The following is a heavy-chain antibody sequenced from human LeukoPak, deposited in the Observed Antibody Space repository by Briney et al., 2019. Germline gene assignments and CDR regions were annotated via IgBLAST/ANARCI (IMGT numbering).Heavy chain of an antibody. CDR2: INHSGST. CDR1: GGSFSGYY. V-gene: IGHV4-34*01. CDR3: ARGGDGYNSRLLMWY. J-gene: IGHJ4*02. D-gene: IGHD5-24*01. Sequence: SETLSLTCAVYGGSFSGYYWSWIRQPPGKGLEWIGEINHSGSTNYNPSLKSRVTISVDTSKNQFSLKLSSVTAADTAVYYCARGGDGYNSRLLMWYWGQGTLVTVSS.